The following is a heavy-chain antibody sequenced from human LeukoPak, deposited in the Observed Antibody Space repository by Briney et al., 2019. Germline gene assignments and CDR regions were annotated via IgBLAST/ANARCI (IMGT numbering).Heavy chain of an antibody. CDR2: ISYDGSNK. J-gene: IGHJ4*02. CDR1: GFTFSSYG. D-gene: IGHD4-17*01. V-gene: IGHV3-30*18. Sequence: GGSLRLSCAASGFTFSSYGMHWVPQARGKGLEWVAVISYDGSNKYYADSVKGRFTISRDNSKNMPYLQMNSLRAEDTAVYYCAKDLVSLGDYGDYYFDYWGQGTLVTVSS. CDR3: AKDLVSLGDYGDYYFDY.